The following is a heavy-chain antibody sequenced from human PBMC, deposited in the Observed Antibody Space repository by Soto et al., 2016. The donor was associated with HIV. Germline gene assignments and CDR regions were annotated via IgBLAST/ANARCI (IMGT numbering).Heavy chain of an antibody. V-gene: IGHV4-34*01. CDR3: ARLGPYFYDSSGSYSGKYFDY. CDR1: GGSFSGYY. CDR2: INHSGST. J-gene: IGHJ4*02. D-gene: IGHD3-22*01. Sequence: QVQLQQWGAGLLKPSETLSLTCAVYGGSFSGYYWSWIRQPPEKGLEWIGEINHSGSTNYNPSLKNRVTISVDTSKNQLSLRLSSVTAADTAVYYCARLGPYFYDSSGSYSGKYFDYWGQGTLVTVSS.